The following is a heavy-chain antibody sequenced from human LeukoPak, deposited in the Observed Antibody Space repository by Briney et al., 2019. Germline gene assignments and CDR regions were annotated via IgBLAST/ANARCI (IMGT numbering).Heavy chain of an antibody. CDR3: ARDLGRTGDI. V-gene: IGHV3-33*08. CDR2: IWYDGSNK. CDR1: GFTFSSYW. J-gene: IGHJ3*02. Sequence: GGSLRLSCAASGFTFSSYWMSWVRQAPGKGLEWMALIWYDGSNKYYPDSVKGRFTISRDNSKHTLYLQMNSLRAEDTAVYYCARDLGRTGDIWGQGTMVTVSS. D-gene: IGHD1-1*01.